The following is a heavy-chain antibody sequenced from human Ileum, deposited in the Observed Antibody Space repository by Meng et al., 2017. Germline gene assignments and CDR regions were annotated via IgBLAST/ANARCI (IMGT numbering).Heavy chain of an antibody. Sequence: VRRQQSRPGLGNPPQTLSLTCAISVDSVSGNSGAWNWIRQSPSRGLECLGRTYYKSKWYNEYAESVKSRITISPDTSKNQFSLQLNSVTPEDTAVYYCARGWAAAGFDYWGQGTLVTVSS. CDR3: ARGWAAAGFDY. D-gene: IGHD6-13*01. V-gene: IGHV6-1*01. CDR1: VDSVSGNSGA. CDR2: TYYKSKWYN. J-gene: IGHJ4*02.